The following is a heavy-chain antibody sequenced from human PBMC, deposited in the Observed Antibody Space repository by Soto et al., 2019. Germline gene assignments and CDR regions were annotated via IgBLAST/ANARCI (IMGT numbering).Heavy chain of an antibody. CDR3: AREEGGGYDHRWFDP. D-gene: IGHD5-12*01. CDR2: IYDSGNT. Sequence: QVQLQESGPGLVKPSQTLSLTCTVSGGSISSGGYYWSWIRQHPGKGLEWIGYIYDSGNTYYNPSLKSRVTISVDPSKNQFSLKLSSVTAADTAVYYCAREEGGGYDHRWFDPWGQGTLVTVSS. J-gene: IGHJ5*02. CDR1: GGSISSGGYY. V-gene: IGHV4-31*03.